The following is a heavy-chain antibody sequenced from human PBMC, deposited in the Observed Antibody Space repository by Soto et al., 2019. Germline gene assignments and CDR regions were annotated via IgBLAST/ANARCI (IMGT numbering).Heavy chain of an antibody. Sequence: ASVKVSCKANGYTFRNYAMHWVRQAPGQGLEWMGWINGGNGNTKYSQKFQGRVTITRDTSASTAYMELSSLRSEDTAVYYCARDGPIYDILSARYFYGMDVWGQGTTVIVSS. J-gene: IGHJ6*02. V-gene: IGHV1-3*01. CDR2: INGGNGNT. D-gene: IGHD3-9*01. CDR3: ARDGPIYDILSARYFYGMDV. CDR1: GYTFRNYA.